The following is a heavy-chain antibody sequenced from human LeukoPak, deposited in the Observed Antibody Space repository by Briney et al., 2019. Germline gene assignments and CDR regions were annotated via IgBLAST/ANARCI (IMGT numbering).Heavy chain of an antibody. CDR1: GGSISSGTYY. CDR2: IYTSGST. CDR3: AREYYDFWSGSLRFDY. V-gene: IGHV4-61*02. Sequence: SSQTLPLTCTVSGGSISSGTYYWSWIRQPAGKGPEWIGRIYTSGSTNYNSSLKSRVTISVDTSKNQFSLKLSSVTAADTAVYYCAREYYDFWSGSLRFDYWGQGTLVTVSS. J-gene: IGHJ4*02. D-gene: IGHD3-3*01.